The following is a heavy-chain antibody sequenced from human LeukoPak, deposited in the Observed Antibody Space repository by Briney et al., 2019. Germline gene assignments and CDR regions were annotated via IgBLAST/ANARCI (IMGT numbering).Heavy chain of an antibody. CDR3: ARWSAADGMDV. CDR2: ISSNGGGT. V-gene: IGHV3-64*01. CDR1: GFTFSSYN. J-gene: IGHJ6*02. D-gene: IGHD3-3*01. Sequence: PGGSLRLSCAASGFTFSSYNMHWVRQAPGMGLEYVSAISSNGGGTYYVSSVKGRFTISRDNSKNTLFLLMGSLRAEDMGVYYCARWSAADGMDVWGQGTTVTVS.